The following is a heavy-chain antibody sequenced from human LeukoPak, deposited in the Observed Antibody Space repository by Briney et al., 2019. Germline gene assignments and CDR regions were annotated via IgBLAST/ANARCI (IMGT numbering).Heavy chain of an antibody. Sequence: SETLSLTCAVYGGSFSGYYWSWIRQPPGKGLEWIGEINHSGSTNYNPSLKSRVTISVDTSKNQFSLKLSSVTAADTAVYYCARERASGYNSGWPFGYYYYYMDVWGKGTTVTVSS. J-gene: IGHJ6*03. CDR2: INHSGST. CDR1: GGSFSGYY. V-gene: IGHV4-34*01. CDR3: ARERASGYNSGWPFGYYYYYMDV. D-gene: IGHD6-19*01.